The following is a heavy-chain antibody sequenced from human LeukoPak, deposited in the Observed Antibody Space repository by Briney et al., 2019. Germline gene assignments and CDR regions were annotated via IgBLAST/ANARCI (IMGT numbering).Heavy chain of an antibody. Sequence: ASVKVSCKASGYTFTTFAVNWVRQAPGQGLEWMGWINTDTGNPTYGQDFTGRFVFSLDTSLSTAYLQISSLEAEDTAVYYCARGRHCSGGKCYGDYWGQGTLVTVSS. V-gene: IGHV7-4-1*02. D-gene: IGHD2-15*01. CDR2: INTDTGNP. CDR3: ARGRHCSGGKCYGDY. J-gene: IGHJ4*02. CDR1: GYTFTTFA.